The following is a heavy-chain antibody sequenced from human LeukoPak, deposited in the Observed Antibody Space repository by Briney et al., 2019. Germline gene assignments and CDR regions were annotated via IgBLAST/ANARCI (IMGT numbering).Heavy chain of an antibody. J-gene: IGHJ4*02. CDR3: ANLDYDYVWGSYRPYYFDY. D-gene: IGHD3-16*02. CDR2: ISYDGSNK. V-gene: IGHV3-30*18. Sequence: GGSLRLSCAASGLTFSSYGMHWVRQAPGKGLEWVAVISYDGSNKYYADSVKGRFTISRDNSKNTLYLQMNSLRAEDTAVYYCANLDYDYVWGSYRPYYFDYWGQGTLVTVSS. CDR1: GLTFSSYG.